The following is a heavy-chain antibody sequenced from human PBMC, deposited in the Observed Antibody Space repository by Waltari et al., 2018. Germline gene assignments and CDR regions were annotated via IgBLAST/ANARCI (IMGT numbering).Heavy chain of an antibody. D-gene: IGHD1-1*01. J-gene: IGHJ5*02. V-gene: IGHV4-59*08. CDR2: IFYSGST. CDR1: GGSIRSYY. CDR3: ARQTDNSPDWFDP. Sequence: QVQLQESGPGLVKPSETLSLTCTVSGGSIRSYYWSWIRQPPGKGLEWIGFIFYSGSTNYNPSLKSRVTISVDMSKNQFSLKLSSVTAADTAIYYCARQTDNSPDWFDPWGQGTLVTVSS.